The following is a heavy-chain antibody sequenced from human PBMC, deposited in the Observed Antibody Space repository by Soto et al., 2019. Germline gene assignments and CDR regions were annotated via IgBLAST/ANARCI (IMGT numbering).Heavy chain of an antibody. CDR1: GGSISSGDYY. J-gene: IGHJ6*02. CDR3: ARVVWASDNYYYYYYGMDV. V-gene: IGHV4-30-4*01. CDR2: IYYSGST. D-gene: IGHD1-20*01. Sequence: PSETLSLTCPVSGGSISSGDYYWSWIRQPPGKGLEWIGYIYYSGSTYYNPSLKSRVTISVDTSKNQFSLKLSSVTAADTAVYYCARVVWASDNYYYYYYGMDVWGQGTTVTVSS.